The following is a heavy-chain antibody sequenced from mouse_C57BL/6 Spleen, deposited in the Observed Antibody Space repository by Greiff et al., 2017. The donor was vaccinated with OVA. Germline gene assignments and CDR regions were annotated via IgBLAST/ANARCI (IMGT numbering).Heavy chain of an antibody. D-gene: IGHD2-5*01. CDR3: SRLSNYGFYAMDY. CDR2: INPNNGGT. CDR1: GYTFTDYY. J-gene: IGHJ4*01. V-gene: IGHV1-26*01. Sequence: EVQLQQSGPELVKPGASVKISCKASGYTFTDYYMNWVKQSHGKSLEWIGDINPNNGGTSYNQKFKGKATLTVDKSSSTAYMELRSLTSEYSAVNYCSRLSNYGFYAMDYWGQGTSVTVSS.